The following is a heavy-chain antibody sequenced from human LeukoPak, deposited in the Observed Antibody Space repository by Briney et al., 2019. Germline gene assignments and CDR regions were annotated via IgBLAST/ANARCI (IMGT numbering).Heavy chain of an antibody. CDR2: IIPILGIA. V-gene: IGHV1-69*04. Sequence: SVKLSCKASGGTFSSYAISWVRQAPGQGLEWMGRIIPILGIANYAQKFQGRVTITGDKSTSTVYMELSRLRSEDTAVYYCARERRVYYDFWSGSSDYYYYYGMDVWGQGTTVTVSS. CDR1: GGTFSSYA. J-gene: IGHJ6*02. D-gene: IGHD3-3*01. CDR3: ARERRVYYDFWSGSSDYYYYYGMDV.